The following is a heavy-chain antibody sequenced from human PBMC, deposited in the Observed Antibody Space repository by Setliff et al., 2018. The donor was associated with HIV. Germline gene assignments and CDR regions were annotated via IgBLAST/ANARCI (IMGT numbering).Heavy chain of an antibody. D-gene: IGHD6-6*01. CDR1: GFIFSTFP. Sequence: GGSLRLSCAASGFIFSTFPMHWVRQAPGKGLEWVAVMSGDANSQYYADSVRGRFTISRDNSKNTVYLQMNSLRAEDTALYYCARAWVFDSSSNDAFDIWGQGTMVTVSS. CDR3: ARAWVFDSSSNDAFDI. V-gene: IGHV3-30*07. J-gene: IGHJ3*02. CDR2: MSGDANSQ.